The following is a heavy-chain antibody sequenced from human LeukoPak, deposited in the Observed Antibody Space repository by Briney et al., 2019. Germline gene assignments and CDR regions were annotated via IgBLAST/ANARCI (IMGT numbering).Heavy chain of an antibody. D-gene: IGHD3-10*01. Sequence: PSQTLSLTCTVSGGSISSGDYYWSWLRQPPGKGLEWIGYIYYSGSTYYNPSLKSRVTISVDTSKNQFSLKLSSVTAADTAVYYCARMPSNMVRGVIHNWFDPWGQGTLVTVSS. CDR1: GGSISSGDYY. CDR3: ARMPSNMVRGVIHNWFDP. V-gene: IGHV4-30-4*01. J-gene: IGHJ5*02. CDR2: IYYSGST.